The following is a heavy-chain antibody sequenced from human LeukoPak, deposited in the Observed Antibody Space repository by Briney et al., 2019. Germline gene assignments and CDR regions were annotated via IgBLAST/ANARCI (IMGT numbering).Heavy chain of an antibody. J-gene: IGHJ4*02. CDR3: ARDLGGSRPLLLSQ. CDR2: INHSGTT. CDR1: GFTFGDYA. V-gene: IGHV4-34*01. D-gene: IGHD3-10*01. Sequence: GSLRLSCTASGFTFGDYAMSWIRQSPGKGLEWMGEINHSGTTTYIPSLKSRVSMSVDTSKNQFSLKLSSVTAADTAVYYCARDLGGSRPLLLSQWGQGTLVTVSS.